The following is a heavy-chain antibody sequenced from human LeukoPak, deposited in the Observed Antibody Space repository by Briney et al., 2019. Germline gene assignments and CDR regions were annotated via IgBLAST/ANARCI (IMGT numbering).Heavy chain of an antibody. CDR2: IKQDGSEK. Sequence: GSLRLSCAASGFTFSSYWMSWVRQAPGKGLEWVANIKQDGSEKYYVDSVKGRFTISRDNAKNSLYLQMNSLRAEDTAVYYCARMSRWLRSYYFDYWGQGTLVTVSS. CDR1: GFTFSSYW. D-gene: IGHD5-12*01. CDR3: ARMSRWLRSYYFDY. J-gene: IGHJ4*02. V-gene: IGHV3-7*01.